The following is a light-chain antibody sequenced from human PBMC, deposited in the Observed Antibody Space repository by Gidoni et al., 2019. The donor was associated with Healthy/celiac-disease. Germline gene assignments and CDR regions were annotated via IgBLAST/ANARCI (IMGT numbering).Light chain of an antibody. CDR1: SSDVGGYNY. CDR3: SSYTSSSTLLYV. J-gene: IGLJ1*01. CDR2: EVS. V-gene: IGLV2-14*01. Sequence: QSALPQPASVSGSPGPSITISCTGTSSDVGGYNYVSWYQQHPGKAPKLMIYEVSNRPSGVSNRFSGSKSGNTASLTISGLQAEDEADYYCSSYTSSSTLLYVFGTGTKVTVL.